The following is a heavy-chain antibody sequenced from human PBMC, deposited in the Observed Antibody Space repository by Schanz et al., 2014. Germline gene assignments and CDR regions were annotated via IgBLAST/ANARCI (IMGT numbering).Heavy chain of an antibody. CDR2: LYNNGAA. D-gene: IGHD2-15*01. J-gene: IGHJ3*01. CDR1: GFTVSNNY. CDR3: AGAAYCRGAGCALYYALDV. Sequence: EVQLGESGGGLVQPGGSLRLSCAASGFTVSNNYMSWVRQPPGKGLEWVSVLYNNGAAYYAESVRGRFAISRDNSKNTLYLQMNSLRTEDTAVYYCAGAAYCRGAGCALYYALDVWGQGTVVTVSS. V-gene: IGHV3-66*01.